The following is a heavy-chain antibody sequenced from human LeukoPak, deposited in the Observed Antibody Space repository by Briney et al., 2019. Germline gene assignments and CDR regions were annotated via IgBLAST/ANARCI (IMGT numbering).Heavy chain of an antibody. CDR2: IYPGDSDT. D-gene: IGHD2-15*01. Sequence: NHGESLKISCKGSGYSFNTYWIGWVRQMPGKGLEWMGIIYPGDSDTRYSPSFQGQVTISADKSISTAYLQWSSLKASDTAMYYCARHFDCSGGSCYSGRGGFDPWGQGTLVTVSS. CDR3: ARHFDCSGGSCYSGRGGFDP. CDR1: GYSFNTYW. V-gene: IGHV5-51*01. J-gene: IGHJ5*02.